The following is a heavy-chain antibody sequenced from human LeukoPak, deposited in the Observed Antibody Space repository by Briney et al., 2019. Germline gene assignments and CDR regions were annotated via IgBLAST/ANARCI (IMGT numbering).Heavy chain of an antibody. J-gene: IGHJ5*02. CDR3: IGGYSSAWYNWFDP. D-gene: IGHD6-19*01. Sequence: PGGSLRLSCAASGFTFNNYAMSWVRQAPGKGLEWVSTISGSGDSTYYADSVKGRFTISRDNSKNTLYLQMNSLRADDTAVYYCIGGYSSAWYNWFDPWGQGTLVTVSP. CDR2: ISGSGDST. CDR1: GFTFNNYA. V-gene: IGHV3-23*01.